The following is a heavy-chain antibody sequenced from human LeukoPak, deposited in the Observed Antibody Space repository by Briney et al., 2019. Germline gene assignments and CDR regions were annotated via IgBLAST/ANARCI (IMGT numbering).Heavy chain of an antibody. CDR2: TSGPGGST. CDR1: GFTFSSYA. CDR3: AKEQYCSGAGCYYYGMDV. J-gene: IGHJ6*02. D-gene: IGHD2-15*01. V-gene: IGHV3-23*01. Sequence: SGGSLRLSCAASGFTFSSYAMSWVRQAPGKGLEWVSGTSGPGGSTYYADSVKGRFTISRDNSKNTLYLQMVSLRAEDTAVYYCAKEQYCSGAGCYYYGMDVWGQGTTVTVSS.